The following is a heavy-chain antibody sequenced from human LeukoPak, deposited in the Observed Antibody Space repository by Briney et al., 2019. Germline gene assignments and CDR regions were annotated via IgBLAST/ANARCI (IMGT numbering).Heavy chain of an antibody. CDR2: VYYSGST. D-gene: IGHD5-18*01. J-gene: IGHJ4*02. Sequence: PSETLSLTCTVSGGSISTYYWSWIRQPPGKGLEWIGYVYYSGSTNYNPSLKSRVTISVDTSKNQFSLKLTSVTAADTAVYYCARGDSYGFLVFDYWGQGTLVTVSS. CDR1: GGSISTYY. CDR3: ARGDSYGFLVFDY. V-gene: IGHV4-59*01.